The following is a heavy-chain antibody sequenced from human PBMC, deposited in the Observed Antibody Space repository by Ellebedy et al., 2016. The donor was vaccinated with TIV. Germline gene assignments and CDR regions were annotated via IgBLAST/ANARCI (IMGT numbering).Heavy chain of an antibody. CDR2: IWFDGSNE. Sequence: GESLKISCAASGFTFSNYGMHWVRPAPGKGLEWVAIIWFDGSNEFYADSVKGRFTISRDNAKNTLYLQMNSLRAEDTAVYYCARDKFYYFDYWGQGTLVTVSS. CDR1: GFTFSNYG. J-gene: IGHJ4*02. V-gene: IGHV3-33*08. D-gene: IGHD3-3*01. CDR3: ARDKFYYFDY.